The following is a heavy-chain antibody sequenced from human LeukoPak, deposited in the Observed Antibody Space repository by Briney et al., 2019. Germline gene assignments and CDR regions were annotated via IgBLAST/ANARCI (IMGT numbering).Heavy chain of an antibody. CDR2: INSDGSST. CDR3: ARVSSSSWYGSFDY. D-gene: IGHD6-13*01. CDR1: GFTFSSYW. V-gene: IGHV3-74*01. Sequence: GGSLRLSCAASGFTFSSYWMHWVRQAPGKGLVWVSRINSDGSSTSYADSVKGRFTISRDNAKNTLYLQMNSLRAEDTAVYYCARVSSSSWYGSFDYWGQGTLVTVSS. J-gene: IGHJ4*02.